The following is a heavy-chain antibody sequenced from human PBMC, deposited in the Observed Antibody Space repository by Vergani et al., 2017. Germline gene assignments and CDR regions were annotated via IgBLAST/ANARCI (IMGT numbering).Heavy chain of an antibody. V-gene: IGHV3-74*01. CDR2: INSDGSST. D-gene: IGHD3-9*01. CDR1: GFTFSSYW. Sequence: EVQLVESGGGLVQPGGSLRLSCAASGFTFSSYWMHWVRQAPGKGLVWVSRINSDGSSTSYADSVKGRFTISRDNAKNTLYLQMNSLRAEDTAVYYCARDRKYYDILTYYYYGMDVWGQGTTVTVSS. CDR3: ARDRKYYDILTYYYYGMDV. J-gene: IGHJ6*02.